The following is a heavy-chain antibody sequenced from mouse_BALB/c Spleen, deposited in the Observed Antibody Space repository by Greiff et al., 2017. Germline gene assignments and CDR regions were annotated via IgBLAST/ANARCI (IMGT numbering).Heavy chain of an antibody. CDR2: ISSGSSTI. V-gene: IGHV5-17*02. CDR3: ARYNPDYFDY. Sequence: EVQGVESGGGLVQPGGSRKLSCAASGFTFSSFGMHWVRQAPEKGLEWVAYISSGSSTIYYADTVKGRFTITRDNPKNTLFLQMTSLRSEDTAMYYCARYNPDYFDYWGQGTTLTVSS. D-gene: IGHD1-3*01. J-gene: IGHJ2*01. CDR1: GFTFSSFG.